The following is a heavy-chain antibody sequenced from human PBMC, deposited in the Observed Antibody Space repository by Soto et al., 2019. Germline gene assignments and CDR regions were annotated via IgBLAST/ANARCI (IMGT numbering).Heavy chain of an antibody. J-gene: IGHJ4*02. CDR3: ASQGREGFDY. CDR1: EYSCTSYW. Sequence: RXVFVKIWFKGAEYSCTSYWIGWVRQIPGKGLEWMGIIYPGDSNTRYSPSFQGQVTISADKSISTAYLQWSSLKASDTAMYYCASQGREGFDYWGQGTLVTVSS. CDR2: IYPGDSNT. V-gene: IGHV5-51*01.